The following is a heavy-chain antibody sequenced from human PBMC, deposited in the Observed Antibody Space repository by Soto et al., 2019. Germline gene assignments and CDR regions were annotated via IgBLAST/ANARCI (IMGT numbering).Heavy chain of an antibody. Sequence: QLQLQESGPGLVKPSETLSLTCTVSGGSISSSSYYWGWIRQPPGKGLEWIGSIYYSGSTYYNPSLKSRVTISVDTSKNQFSLKLSSVTAADTAVYYCARHDLITMIVVVTHAFDIWGQGTMVTVSS. D-gene: IGHD3-22*01. V-gene: IGHV4-39*01. CDR3: ARHDLITMIVVVTHAFDI. J-gene: IGHJ3*02. CDR2: IYYSGST. CDR1: GGSISSSSYY.